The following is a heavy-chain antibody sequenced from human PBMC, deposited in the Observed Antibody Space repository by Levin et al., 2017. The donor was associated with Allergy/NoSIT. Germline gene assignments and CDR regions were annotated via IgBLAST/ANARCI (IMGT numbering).Heavy chain of an antibody. CDR2: ISGSGGST. V-gene: IGHV3-23*01. CDR3: AKDVSQWLGISNWFDP. J-gene: IGHJ5*02. CDR1: GFTFSSYA. Sequence: SCAASGFTFSSYAMSWVRQAPGKGLEWVSAISGSGGSTYYADSVKGRFTISRDNSKNTLYLQMNSLRAEDTAVYYCAKDVSQWLGISNWFDPWGQGTLVTVSS. D-gene: IGHD6-19*01.